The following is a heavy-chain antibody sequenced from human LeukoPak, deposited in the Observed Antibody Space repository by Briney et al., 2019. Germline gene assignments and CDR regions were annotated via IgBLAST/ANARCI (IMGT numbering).Heavy chain of an antibody. CDR1: GGSFSGYY. D-gene: IGHD4-11*01. Sequence: TSETLSLTCAVYGGSFSGYYWSWIRQPPGKGLEWIGEINHSGSTNYNPSLKSRVTISVDTSKNQFSLKLSSVTAADTAVYYCAREDYSNYFFDYWGQGTLVTVSS. CDR2: INHSGST. J-gene: IGHJ4*02. V-gene: IGHV4-34*01. CDR3: AREDYSNYFFDY.